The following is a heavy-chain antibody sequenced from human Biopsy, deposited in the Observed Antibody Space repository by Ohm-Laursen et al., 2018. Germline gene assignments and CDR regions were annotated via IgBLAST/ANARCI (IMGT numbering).Heavy chain of an antibody. D-gene: IGHD1-1*01. J-gene: IGHJ6*02. CDR2: INTENGNT. CDR3: ARAKLEPVYYYYGMDV. CDR1: GYTFTSYG. V-gene: IGHV1-18*01. Sequence: SVKVSCKASGYTFTSYGISWVRQAPGQGLGWMGWINTENGNTIYAQNLQGRITMTADTSTIKAYMEVTSLRSDDTAVYYCARAKLEPVYYYYGMDVWGQGTTVTVSS.